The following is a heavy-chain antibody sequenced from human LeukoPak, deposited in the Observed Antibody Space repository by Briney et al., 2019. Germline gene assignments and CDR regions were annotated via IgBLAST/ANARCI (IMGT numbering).Heavy chain of an antibody. CDR3: ARVGYSGSYYEVYYFDY. Sequence: GGSPRLSCAASGFTFSDYYMSWIRQAPGKGLEWVSYISSSGSTIYYADSVKGRFTISRDNAKNSLYLQMNSLRAEDTAVYYCARVGYSGSYYEVYYFDYWGQGTLVTVSS. D-gene: IGHD1-26*01. CDR2: ISSSGSTI. J-gene: IGHJ4*02. V-gene: IGHV3-11*01. CDR1: GFTFSDYY.